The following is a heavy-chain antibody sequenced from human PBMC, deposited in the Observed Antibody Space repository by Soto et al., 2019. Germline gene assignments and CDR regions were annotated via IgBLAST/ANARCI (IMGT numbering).Heavy chain of an antibody. D-gene: IGHD3-9*01. CDR1: GGSISRSNW. J-gene: IGHJ4*02. V-gene: IGHV4-4*02. Sequence: SETLSLTCAVSGGSISRSNWRSWVRQPPGKGLEWIGEIYHSGSTNYHPSLKSRVTISVDKSKNQFSLKLTSLTAADTAVYYCARSITFDWLFLDNWGQGTLVTVSS. CDR3: ARSITFDWLFLDN. CDR2: IYHSGST.